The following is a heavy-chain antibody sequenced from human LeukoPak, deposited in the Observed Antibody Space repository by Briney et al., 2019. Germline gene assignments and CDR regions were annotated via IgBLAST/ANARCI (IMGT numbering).Heavy chain of an antibody. CDR3: AKLATVTEGGSFDY. V-gene: IGHV3-7*01. CDR2: IKPDGSEK. Sequence: GGSLRLSCAASGFTFSDYWMTWVRHAPGKGLELVANIKPDGSEKYYVDSVKGRFTISRDNSKNALYLQMNSLRAEDTAVYYCAKLATVTEGGSFDYWGQGTLVTVSS. J-gene: IGHJ4*02. CDR1: GFTFSDYW. D-gene: IGHD4-17*01.